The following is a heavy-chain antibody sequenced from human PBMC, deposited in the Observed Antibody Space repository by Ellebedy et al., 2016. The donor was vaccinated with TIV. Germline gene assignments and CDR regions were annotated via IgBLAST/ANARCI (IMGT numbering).Heavy chain of an antibody. J-gene: IGHJ2*01. V-gene: IGHV3-7*01. Sequence: GESLKISCAASGFTFSRYWMSWVRQAPGKGLEWVASIKQDGSEKHYVDSGKGRFTISRDNVNDSLFLQMNSLRAEDTAVYYCARDYLALRYFDWQNNYYFDLWGRGTPVTVSS. CDR2: IKQDGSEK. D-gene: IGHD3-9*01. CDR1: GFTFSRYW. CDR3: ARDYLALRYFDWQNNYYFDL.